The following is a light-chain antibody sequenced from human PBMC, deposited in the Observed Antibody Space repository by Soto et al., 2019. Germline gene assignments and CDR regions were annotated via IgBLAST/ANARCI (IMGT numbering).Light chain of an antibody. Sequence: EIVLTQSPGTLSLSPGERATLSCRASQSVSRRYLCWYQQKPGQAPRLLIYGASSRATGIPDRFSGSGSGTDFTLTISRLEPEDFAVYYCQQYDNWTFGQGTKVDIK. J-gene: IGKJ1*01. CDR1: QSVSRRY. CDR3: QQYDNWT. CDR2: GAS. V-gene: IGKV3-20*01.